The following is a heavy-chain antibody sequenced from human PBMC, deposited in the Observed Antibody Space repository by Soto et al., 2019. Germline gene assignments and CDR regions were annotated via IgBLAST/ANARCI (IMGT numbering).Heavy chain of an antibody. CDR2: ISSSSSYI. CDR3: AKESVSGIRIFGP. Sequence: PVGSLRLSCAASGFTFSSYSMNWVRQAPGKGLEWVSSISSSSSYIYYADSVKGRFTISRDNAKNSLYLQMNSLRVEDTAVYHCAKESVSGIRIFGPWGQGALVTVSS. D-gene: IGHD3-3*01. J-gene: IGHJ5*02. V-gene: IGHV3-21*01. CDR1: GFTFSSYS.